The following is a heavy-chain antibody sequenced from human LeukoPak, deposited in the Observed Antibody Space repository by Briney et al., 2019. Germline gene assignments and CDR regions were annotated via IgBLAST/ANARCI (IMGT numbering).Heavy chain of an antibody. D-gene: IGHD6-13*01. V-gene: IGHV1-2*02. CDR2: INPNSGGT. J-gene: IGHJ4*02. Sequence: ASVKVSCKASGYTFTGYYMHWARQAPGQGLEWMGWINPNSGGTNYAQKFQGRVTMTRDTSISTAYMELSRLRSDDTAVYYCARGSRRQQLVLLFDYWGQGTLVTVSS. CDR1: GYTFTGYY. CDR3: ARGSRRQQLVLLFDY.